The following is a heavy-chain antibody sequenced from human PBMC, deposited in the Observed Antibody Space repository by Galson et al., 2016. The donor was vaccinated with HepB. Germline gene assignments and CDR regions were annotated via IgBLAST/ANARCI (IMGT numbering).Heavy chain of an antibody. CDR2: IWYDGSNE. CDR1: GFSFSTYG. Sequence: SLRLSCAASGFSFSTYGMHWVRQAPGKGPEWVAVIWYDGSNEYYVDSVKGRFTISRDNSKNTLYLQMNSLRAEDTAVYYCAGEGGLLNYYYGMDVWGQGTTVTVSS. CDR3: AGEGGLLNYYYGMDV. D-gene: IGHD2-15*01. V-gene: IGHV3-33*01. J-gene: IGHJ6*02.